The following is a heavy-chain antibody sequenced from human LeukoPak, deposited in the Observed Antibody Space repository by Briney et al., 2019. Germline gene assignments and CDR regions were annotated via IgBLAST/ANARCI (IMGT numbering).Heavy chain of an antibody. Sequence: GGSLRLSCAASGFTFSSYIMSWVRQAPGKGLEWVSTISGSGGSTYYADSVKGRFTISRDNSKNTLYLQVNSLRAEDTAVYYCAKAFSGTPEFDYWGQGTLVTVSS. CDR2: ISGSGGST. CDR1: GFTFSSYI. J-gene: IGHJ4*02. V-gene: IGHV3-23*01. CDR3: AKAFSGTPEFDY. D-gene: IGHD1-26*01.